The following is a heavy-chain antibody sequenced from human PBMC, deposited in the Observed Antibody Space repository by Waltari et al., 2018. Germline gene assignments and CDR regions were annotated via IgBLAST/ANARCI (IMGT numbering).Heavy chain of an antibody. V-gene: IGHV1-69*05. CDR1: GGTFSSYA. CDR3: ARAPPYYYDSSGYSSNSTWFDP. J-gene: IGHJ5*02. D-gene: IGHD3-22*01. Sequence: QVQLVQSGAEVKKPGSSVKVSCKASGGTFSSYAISWVRQAPGQGLEWMGGIIPIFGTANYAQKFQGRVTITTDESTSTAYMELSSLRSEDTAVYYCARAPPYYYDSSGYSSNSTWFDPWGQGTLVTVSS. CDR2: IIPIFGTA.